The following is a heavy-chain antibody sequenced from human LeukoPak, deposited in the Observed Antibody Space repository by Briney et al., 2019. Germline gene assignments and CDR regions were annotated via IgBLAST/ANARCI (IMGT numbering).Heavy chain of an antibody. Sequence: PSETLSLTCTVSGGSISSSSYYWGWIRQPPGKGLEWIGSIYYSGSTYYNPSLKSRVTISVDTSKNQFSLKLSSVTAADTAVYYCARAVGSSWLSYYYYMDVWGKGTTVTVSS. CDR3: ARAVGSSWLSYYYYMDV. CDR2: IYYSGST. CDR1: GGSISSSSYY. J-gene: IGHJ6*03. V-gene: IGHV4-39*07. D-gene: IGHD6-13*01.